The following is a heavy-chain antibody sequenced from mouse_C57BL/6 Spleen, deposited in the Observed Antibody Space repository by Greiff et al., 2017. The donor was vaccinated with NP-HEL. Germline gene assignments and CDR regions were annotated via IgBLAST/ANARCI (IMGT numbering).Heavy chain of an antibody. CDR2: IYPGDGDT. V-gene: IGHV1-82*01. Sequence: VQLQQSGPELVKPGASVKISCKASGYAFSSSWMNWVKQRPGKGLEWIGRIYPGDGDTNYNGKFKGKATLTADKSSSTAYMQLSSLTSEDSAVYFCANNYYGSSYGYWYVDVWGTGTTVTVSS. J-gene: IGHJ1*03. D-gene: IGHD1-1*01. CDR1: GYAFSSSW. CDR3: ANNYYGSSYGYWYVDV.